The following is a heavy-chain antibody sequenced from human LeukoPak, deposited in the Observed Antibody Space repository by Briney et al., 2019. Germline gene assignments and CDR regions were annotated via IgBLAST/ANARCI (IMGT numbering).Heavy chain of an antibody. Sequence: ASVKVSRKASGYTLTSCGISWVRQAPGQGLGWMGCISVYNGNTNYAQKLQGRVTMTTDTSTSTAYMELRSLRSDDTAVYYCARVRYYDFGSYYYYYMDVWGKGTTVTVSS. CDR3: ARVRYYDFGSYYYYYMDV. J-gene: IGHJ6*03. D-gene: IGHD3-3*01. CDR1: GYTLTSCG. CDR2: ISVYNGNT. V-gene: IGHV1-18*01.